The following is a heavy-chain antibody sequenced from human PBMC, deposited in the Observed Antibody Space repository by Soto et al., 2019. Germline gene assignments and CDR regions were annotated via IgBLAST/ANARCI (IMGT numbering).Heavy chain of an antibody. D-gene: IGHD1-26*01. J-gene: IGHJ4*02. Sequence: QVQLVESGGGVVQPGRSLRLSCAASGFTFSSYTMHWVRQAPGEGLDWVAIISDDGVHKFYADSVKGRFTISRDNSKNTLFLQMNGLRGEDTAVYYCATKTLGATQNLERWGQGSLVTVSS. CDR3: ATKTLGATQNLER. CDR2: ISDDGVHK. CDR1: GFTFSSYT. V-gene: IGHV3-30-3*01.